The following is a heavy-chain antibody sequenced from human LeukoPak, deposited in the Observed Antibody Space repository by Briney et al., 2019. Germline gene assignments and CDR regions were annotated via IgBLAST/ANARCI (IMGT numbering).Heavy chain of an antibody. Sequence: ASVKVSCKASGYTFTGYYMHWVRQAPGQGLEWMGWINPNSGGTNYAQKLQGRVTMTTDTSTSTAYMELRSLRSDDTAVYYCARGAIQLWSQIDYWGQGTLVTVSS. CDR3: ARGAIQLWSQIDY. D-gene: IGHD5-18*01. CDR1: GYTFTGYY. CDR2: INPNSGGT. J-gene: IGHJ4*02. V-gene: IGHV1-2*02.